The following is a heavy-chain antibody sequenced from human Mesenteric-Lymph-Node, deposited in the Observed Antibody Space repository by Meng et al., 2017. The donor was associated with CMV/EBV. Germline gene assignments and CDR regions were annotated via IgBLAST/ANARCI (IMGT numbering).Heavy chain of an antibody. J-gene: IGHJ4*02. CDR1: GFTFSSYA. CDR2: ISSDGGGT. D-gene: IGHD2-2*01. Sequence: GESLKISCAASGFTFSSYAMHWVRQAPGKGLEYVSAISSDGGGTYYADSAKDRFTISRDNSKNTLYLQMGSLRVEDMAMYYCARCPCSDTSCYSGFDYWGQGTLVTVSS. V-gene: IGHV3-64*02. CDR3: ARCPCSDTSCYSGFDY.